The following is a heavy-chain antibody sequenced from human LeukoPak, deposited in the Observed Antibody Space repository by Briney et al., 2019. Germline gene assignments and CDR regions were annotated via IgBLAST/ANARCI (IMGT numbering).Heavy chain of an antibody. CDR3: ATKLRYSYGYPNYYYGMDV. Sequence: TSGPAPCNVSRNTLTELSMHWVRHAPGKGLEWMGGFDPEDGETIYAQKFQGRVTMTEDTSTDTAYMELSSLRSEDTAVYYCATKLRYSYGYPNYYYGMDVWGKGTTVTVSS. D-gene: IGHD5-18*01. J-gene: IGHJ6*04. V-gene: IGHV1-24*01. CDR2: FDPEDGET. CDR1: RNTLTELS.